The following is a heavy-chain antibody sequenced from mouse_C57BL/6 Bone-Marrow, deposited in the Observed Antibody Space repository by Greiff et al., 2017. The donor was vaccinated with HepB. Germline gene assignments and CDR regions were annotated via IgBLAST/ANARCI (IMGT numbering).Heavy chain of an antibody. V-gene: IGHV7-1*01. J-gene: IGHJ1*03. CDR1: GFTFSDFY. CDR3: ARDAPDYYGSGYWYFDV. D-gene: IGHD1-1*01. CDR2: SRNKANDYTT. Sequence: DVKLVESGGGLVQSGRSLRLSCATSGFTFSDFYMEWVRQAPGKGLEWIAASRNKANDYTTEYSASVKGRFIVSRDTSQSILYLQMNALRAEDTAIYYCARDAPDYYGSGYWYFDVWGTGTTVTVSS.